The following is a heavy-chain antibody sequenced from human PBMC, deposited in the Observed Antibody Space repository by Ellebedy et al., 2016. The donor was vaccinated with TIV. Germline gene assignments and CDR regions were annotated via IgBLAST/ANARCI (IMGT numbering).Heavy chain of an antibody. CDR3: ARERYSRVELDY. Sequence: AASVKVSCKASGHTFTSYGISWVRQAPGQGLEWMGWISGYNGNTKYSQKFQGRVTITRDTSASTAYMELSSLRSEDTAVYYCARERYSRVELDYWGQGTLVTVSS. D-gene: IGHD6-13*01. CDR2: ISGYNGNT. CDR1: GHTFTSYG. J-gene: IGHJ4*02. V-gene: IGHV1-18*01.